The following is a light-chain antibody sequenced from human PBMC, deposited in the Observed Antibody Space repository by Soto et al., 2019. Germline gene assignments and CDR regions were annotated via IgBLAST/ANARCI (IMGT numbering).Light chain of an antibody. Sequence: QSALTQPASASGSPGQSITISCTGTSRDVGAYNYVSWYQQHPGKAPKLLIYEVSNWPSGVSNRFSGSKSGNTASLTISGLQAEDEADYYCSSYTSSSTGVFGGGTKLTVL. V-gene: IGLV2-14*01. CDR2: EVS. CDR1: SRDVGAYNY. J-gene: IGLJ3*02. CDR3: SSYTSSSTGV.